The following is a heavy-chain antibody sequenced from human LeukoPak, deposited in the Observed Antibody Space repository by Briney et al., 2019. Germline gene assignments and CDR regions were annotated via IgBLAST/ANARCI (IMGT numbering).Heavy chain of an antibody. D-gene: IGHD4/OR15-4a*01. V-gene: IGHV3-66*01. J-gene: IGHJ4*02. CDR3: HCGYTYGADY. CDR1: GFTLSSNF. CDR2: MYSGGST. Sequence: GGSLRLSCAASGFTLSSNFMSWVRQAPGEGLGLVSIMYSGGSTYYAASVTGRLTSSRNTSKNTLYLQMNSLRVEDTAVYFCHCGYTYGADYCGEGTLVSVSS.